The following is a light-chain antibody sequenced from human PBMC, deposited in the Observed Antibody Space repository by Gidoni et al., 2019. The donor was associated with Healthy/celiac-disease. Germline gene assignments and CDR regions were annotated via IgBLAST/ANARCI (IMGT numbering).Light chain of an antibody. V-gene: IGLV3-1*01. CDR2: QDS. CDR1: KLGDKY. CDR3: QAWDSSTGVV. Sequence: SYELTQPSSVSVSPGQTASITCSGDKLGDKYACWYQQKPGQSPVLVIYQDSKRPSGIPERFSGSNSGNTATLTIGGTQAMDEADYYCQAWDSSTGVVFGGGTKLTVL. J-gene: IGLJ2*01.